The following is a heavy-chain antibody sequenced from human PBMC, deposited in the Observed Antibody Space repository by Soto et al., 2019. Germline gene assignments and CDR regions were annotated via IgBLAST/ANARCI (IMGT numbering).Heavy chain of an antibody. CDR2: IRYDGSDE. Sequence: QVQLVESGGGVVQPGGSLRLSCAASASIFKGHGMHWVRQAPGKGLEWVAIIRYDGSDEHYGDSVKGRFTISRDNSKNMLYLKMNSLRAEDTAVYYCARYGVGATTFFGFLDYWGQGTLVTVSS. J-gene: IGHJ4*02. CDR1: ASIFKGHG. V-gene: IGHV3-33*08. D-gene: IGHD1-26*01. CDR3: ARYGVGATTFFGFLDY.